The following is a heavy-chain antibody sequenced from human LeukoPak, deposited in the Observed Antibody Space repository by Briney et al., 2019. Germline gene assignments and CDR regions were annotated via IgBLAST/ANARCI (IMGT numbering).Heavy chain of an antibody. CDR1: GFTFSSYW. J-gene: IGHJ4*02. CDR2: IKHDGSEK. V-gene: IGHV3-7*03. D-gene: IGHD3-22*01. Sequence: GGSLRLSCAVSGFTFSSYWMSWVRQAPGKGLEWVANIKHDGSEKYYVDSVKGRFTISTDNAKNSLHLQMNSLRAEDTAVYYCARLSDSSGTPRSDYWGQGTLVTVSS. CDR3: ARLSDSSGTPRSDY.